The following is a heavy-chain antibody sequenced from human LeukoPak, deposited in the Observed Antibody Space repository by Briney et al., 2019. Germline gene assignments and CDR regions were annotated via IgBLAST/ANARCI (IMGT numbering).Heavy chain of an antibody. CDR2: INDSGSST. CDR1: GFTFSSYG. D-gene: IGHD1-1*01. V-gene: IGHV3-23*01. Sequence: GGSLRLSCAASGFTFSSYGMTWVRQAPGKGLEWVSVINDSGSSTFYADSVKGRFTISRDNSKNTLYLQMSGLRAEDTAVYYCARSLKWNLVGFDHWGQGTLGIVSS. CDR3: ARSLKWNLVGFDH. J-gene: IGHJ4*02.